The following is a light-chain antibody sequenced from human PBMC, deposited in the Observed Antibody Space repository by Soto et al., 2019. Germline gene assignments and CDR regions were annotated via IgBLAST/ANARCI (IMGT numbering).Light chain of an antibody. V-gene: IGLV2-14*01. CDR3: SSYTSSSTLGVV. J-gene: IGLJ2*01. CDR2: EVS. CDR1: SSDVGGYNY. Sequence: QSALTQPASVSGSPGQSITISCTGTSSDVGGYNYVSWYQQHPGKAPKLMIYEVSNRPSWVSNRFSGSKSGNTASLTISGLQAGDEADYYCSSYTSSSTLGVVFGGGTKVTVL.